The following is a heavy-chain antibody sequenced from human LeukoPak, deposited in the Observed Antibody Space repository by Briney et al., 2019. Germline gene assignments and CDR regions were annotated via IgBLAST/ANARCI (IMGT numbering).Heavy chain of an antibody. D-gene: IGHD6-13*01. Sequence: PGGSLRLSCAAAGFTFDDYFMGWVRQAPGKGLEWVSYITNSGYTMYYADSVRGRFTISKDNAKNSLYLHMSGLRAEDTAVYYCARSRARIAAAVYYFDYWGQGTPVTVSS. CDR3: ARSRARIAAAVYYFDY. CDR2: ITNSGYTM. V-gene: IGHV3-11*01. J-gene: IGHJ4*02. CDR1: GFTFDDYF.